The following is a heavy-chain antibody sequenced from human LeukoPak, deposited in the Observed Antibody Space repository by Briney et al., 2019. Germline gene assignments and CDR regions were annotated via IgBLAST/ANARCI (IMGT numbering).Heavy chain of an antibody. CDR1: GDSISTNRW. D-gene: IGHD5-24*01. V-gene: IGHV4-4*02. J-gene: IGHJ4*02. Sequence: SDTLSLTCAASGDSISTNRWWSWVRQPPGKGLEWIGEVYHSGSTNYNPSLKSRVTISVDKSKNLFSLKLTSVTAADTAMYYCASARWDSWGQGTLVTVSS. CDR2: VYHSGST. CDR3: ASARWDS.